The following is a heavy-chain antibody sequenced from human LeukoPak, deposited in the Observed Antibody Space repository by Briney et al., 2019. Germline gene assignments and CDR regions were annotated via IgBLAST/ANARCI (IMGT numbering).Heavy chain of an antibody. J-gene: IGHJ5*01. CDR1: GYAITRGGFS. CDR3: ARSRQASGLFNS. Sequence: SETLSLTCTVSGYAITRGGFSWNWIRQPPGKGLEWIGCIYDRGPAYYNPSLKSRFTISVDRPKNQFFLNVTSLTAADTAVYYCARSRQASGLFNSWGQGTLVVVSS. D-gene: IGHD3-10*01. CDR2: IYDRGPA. V-gene: IGHV4-30-2*01.